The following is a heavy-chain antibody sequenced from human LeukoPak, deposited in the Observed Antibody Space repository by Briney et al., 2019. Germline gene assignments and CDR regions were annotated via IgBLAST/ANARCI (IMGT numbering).Heavy chain of an antibody. Sequence: SETLSLTCTVSGGSISSGGYSWSWIRQPPGKGLEWIGYIYHSGSTYYNPSLRSRVTTSVDRSKNQFSLKLSSVTAADTAVYYCARGLRGDFDYWGQGTLVTVSS. CDR3: ARGLRGDFDY. V-gene: IGHV4-30-2*01. CDR1: GGSISSGGYS. J-gene: IGHJ4*02. D-gene: IGHD4-17*01. CDR2: IYHSGST.